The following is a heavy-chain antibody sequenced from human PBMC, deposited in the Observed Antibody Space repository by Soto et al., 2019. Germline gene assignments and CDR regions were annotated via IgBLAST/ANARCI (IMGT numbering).Heavy chain of an antibody. J-gene: IGHJ5*02. CDR2: IYYSGST. V-gene: IGHV4-30-4*01. Sequence: QVQLQESGPGLVKPSQTLSLTCTVSGGSISSGDYYWSWIRQPPGKGLEWIGYIYYSGSTYYNPSLKSRVTISVDTSKNQFSLKLSSVTAADTAVYYCASYSSSRLIDNWFDPWGQGTLVTVSS. CDR1: GGSISSGDYY. CDR3: ASYSSSRLIDNWFDP. D-gene: IGHD6-13*01.